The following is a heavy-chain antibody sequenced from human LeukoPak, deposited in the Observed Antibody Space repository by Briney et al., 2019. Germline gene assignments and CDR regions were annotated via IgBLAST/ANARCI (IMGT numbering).Heavy chain of an antibody. CDR3: ARRAVSGTSPLDY. J-gene: IGHJ4*02. Sequence: GGSLRLSCAASGFTFTSHAMTWVRQAPGKGLEWVSAISGSGDSTYYADSVKGRFTISRDNSKNTLYLQVNSLRAEDTAVYYCARRAVSGTSPLDYWGQGTLVTVSS. V-gene: IGHV3-23*01. CDR1: GFTFTSHA. D-gene: IGHD6-19*01. CDR2: ISGSGDST.